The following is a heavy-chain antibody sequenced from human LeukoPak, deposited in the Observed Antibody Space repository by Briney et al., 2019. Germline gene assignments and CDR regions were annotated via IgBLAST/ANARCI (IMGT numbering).Heavy chain of an antibody. CDR3: ANGPSSYAEGAFDI. Sequence: GGSLRLSCAASGFTVSSNYISWVRQAPGKGLEWVSAISGSGGSTYYADSVKGRFTISRDNSKNTLYLQMNSLRAEDTAVYYCANGPSSYAEGAFDIWGQGTMVTVSS. CDR1: GFTVSSNY. V-gene: IGHV3-23*01. D-gene: IGHD6-19*01. CDR2: ISGSGGST. J-gene: IGHJ3*02.